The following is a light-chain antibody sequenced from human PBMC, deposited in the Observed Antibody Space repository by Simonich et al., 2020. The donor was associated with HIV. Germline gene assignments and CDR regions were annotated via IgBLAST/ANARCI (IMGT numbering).Light chain of an antibody. V-gene: IGKV4-1*01. CDR3: QQYYSTPLT. CDR1: QSVLHTSNNKNY. CDR2: WAS. Sequence: DIVVTQSPDSLPVSLGERATINCNSSQSVLHTSNNKNYLAWYQQKPGQPPKLLIYWASTRESGVTDRFSGSGSGTLFTLTISSLQAEDVAVYYCQQYYSTPLTFGGGTKVEIK. J-gene: IGKJ4*01.